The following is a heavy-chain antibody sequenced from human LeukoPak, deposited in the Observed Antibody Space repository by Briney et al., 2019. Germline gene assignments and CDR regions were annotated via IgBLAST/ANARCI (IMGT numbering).Heavy chain of an antibody. V-gene: IGHV1-8*01. D-gene: IGHD5-12*01. CDR2: MNPNSGNT. CDR3: ARGCFYSGYDFVY. CDR1: GYTFTSYD. J-gene: IGHJ4*02. Sequence: ASVKLSCKASGYTFTSYDINWVRQATGQGLEWMGWMNPNSGNTGYAQKFQGRVTMTSKNTISTAYMELSSMRSEETAVYYCARGCFYSGYDFVYWGEGDLVTVSS.